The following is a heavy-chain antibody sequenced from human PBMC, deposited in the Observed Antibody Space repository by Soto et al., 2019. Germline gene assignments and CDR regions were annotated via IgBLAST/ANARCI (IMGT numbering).Heavy chain of an antibody. D-gene: IGHD1-26*01. CDR2: IYHSGST. V-gene: IGHV4-38-2*01. Sequence: SETLSLTCAVSGSSISPGYYWGWIRQPPGKGLEWIGSIYHSGSTSYKPSLNSRVTISVDKSNKQFSLKLRSVTAADTAVYYCARYGSAPPYYGMDVWGQGTTVTVSS. CDR1: GSSISPGYY. CDR3: ARYGSAPPYYGMDV. J-gene: IGHJ6*02.